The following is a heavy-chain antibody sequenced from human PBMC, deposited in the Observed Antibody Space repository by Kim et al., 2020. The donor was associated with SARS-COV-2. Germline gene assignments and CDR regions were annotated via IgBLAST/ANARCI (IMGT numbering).Heavy chain of an antibody. D-gene: IGHD1-26*01. CDR1: GFTFSTYG. J-gene: IGHJ1*01. V-gene: IGHV3-23*01. CDR3: AKIQTGSLLNVMEC. CDR2: ISNSGGNT. Sequence: GGSLRLSCAASGFTFSTYGMSWVRQAPGKGLEAVSGISNSGGNTYATDSVKGRFSISRDNSRNTLYLQMNSLKSEDTAINNGAKIQTGSLLNVMECWGQG.